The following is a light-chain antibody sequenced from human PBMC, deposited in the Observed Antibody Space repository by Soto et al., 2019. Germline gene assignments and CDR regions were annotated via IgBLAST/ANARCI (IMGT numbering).Light chain of an antibody. Sequence: QSALTQPASVSGSPGQSITISCTGSSSDVGDYDYVAWYQQHPDKAPKLMIFDVSSRPSGVSNRFSGSKSGSTASLTISGLQAEDEADYFSSSYSSSGTLYVFGTGTKVTV. J-gene: IGLJ1*01. V-gene: IGLV2-14*03. CDR1: SSDVGDYDY. CDR2: DVS. CDR3: SSYSSSGTLYV.